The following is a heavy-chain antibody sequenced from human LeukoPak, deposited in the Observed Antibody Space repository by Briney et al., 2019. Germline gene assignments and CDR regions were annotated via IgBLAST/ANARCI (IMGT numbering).Heavy chain of an antibody. J-gene: IGHJ4*02. D-gene: IGHD6-6*01. V-gene: IGHV3-23*01. Sequence: GGTLRLSCAASGFTFSTYGMSWVRQAPGKGLEWVSAISGSGGSTYYADSVKGRFTISRDNSKNTLYLQMNSLRAEDTAVYYCAKTLYSSSYVLGDFDYWGQGTLVTVSS. CDR2: ISGSGGST. CDR1: GFTFSTYG. CDR3: AKTLYSSSYVLGDFDY.